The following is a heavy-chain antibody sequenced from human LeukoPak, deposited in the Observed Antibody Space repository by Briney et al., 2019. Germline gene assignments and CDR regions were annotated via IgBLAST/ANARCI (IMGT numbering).Heavy chain of an antibody. Sequence: ASVKVSCKASGYTFTSYGISWVRQAPGQGLEWMGWISAYNGNTNYAQKLQGRVTMTTDTSTSTVYMELRSLRSDDTAVYYCARDFRVRGYSYGSSGYWGQGTLVTVSS. J-gene: IGHJ4*02. CDR2: ISAYNGNT. D-gene: IGHD5-18*01. V-gene: IGHV1-18*01. CDR1: GYTFTSYG. CDR3: ARDFRVRGYSYGSSGY.